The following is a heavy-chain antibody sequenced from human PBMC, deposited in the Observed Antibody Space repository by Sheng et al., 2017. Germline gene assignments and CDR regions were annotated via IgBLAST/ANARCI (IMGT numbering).Heavy chain of an antibody. CDR2: INHSGST. CDR1: GGSFSGYY. J-gene: IGHJ4*02. Sequence: QVQLQQWGAGLLKPSETLSLTCAVYGGSFSGYYWSWIRHAPDGKGAGSGVGEINHSGSTNYNPSLKSRVTISVDTSKNQFSLKLSSVTAADTAVYYCARANNGGYNWIYFDYWGQGTLVTVSS. CDR3: ARANNGGYNWIYFDY. V-gene: IGHV4-34*01. D-gene: IGHD5-12*01.